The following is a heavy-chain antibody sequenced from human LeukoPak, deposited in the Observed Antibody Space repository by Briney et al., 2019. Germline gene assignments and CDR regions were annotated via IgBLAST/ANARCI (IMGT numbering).Heavy chain of an antibody. J-gene: IGHJ4*02. CDR3: ARLYLPATRSDY. CDR2: IYHSGRT. Sequence: TSETLSLTCTVSGFSISSGCYWGWIREPPGKGLEWIGSIYHSGRTFYNPSLKSPFTISIYTSKNQFSLKLTTVTAADTAVYYCARLYLPATRSDYWGQGTLVTVRS. CDR1: GFSISSGCY. V-gene: IGHV4-38-2*02. D-gene: IGHD5-12*01.